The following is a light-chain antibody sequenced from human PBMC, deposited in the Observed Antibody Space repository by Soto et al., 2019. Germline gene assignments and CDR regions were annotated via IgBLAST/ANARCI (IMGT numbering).Light chain of an antibody. Sequence: QSVLTQPPSASGTPGQRVTISCSGDTSNIGSDYVYWYQQVPGTAPKLLIDRNNQRPSGVPDRFSGSKSGTSASLAISGLRSEDEAEYYCATWSDSLSGWVFGGGTQLTVL. V-gene: IGLV1-47*01. CDR2: RNN. CDR1: TSNIGSDY. CDR3: ATWSDSLSGWV. J-gene: IGLJ3*02.